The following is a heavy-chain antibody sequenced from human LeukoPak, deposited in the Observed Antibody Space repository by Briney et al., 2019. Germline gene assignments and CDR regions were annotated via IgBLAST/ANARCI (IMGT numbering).Heavy chain of an antibody. D-gene: IGHD2-15*01. CDR3: ARVYCSGGSCSNWFDP. Sequence: QTPSLTSAISGDSVSSNSAAWNWIRQSPSRGLEWLGRTYYRSKWYNDYAVSVKSRITINPDTSKNQFSLQLNSVTPEDTAVYYCARVYCSGGSCSNWFDPWGQGTLVTVSS. CDR1: GDSVSSNSAA. V-gene: IGHV6-1*01. J-gene: IGHJ5*02. CDR2: TYYRSKWYN.